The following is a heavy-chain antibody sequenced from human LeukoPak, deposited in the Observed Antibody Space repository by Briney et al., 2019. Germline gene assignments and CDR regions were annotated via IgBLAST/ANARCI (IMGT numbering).Heavy chain of an antibody. CDR1: GFTFNDYS. CDR2: ISSSGNTI. J-gene: IGHJ3*02. Sequence: PGGSLRLSCAASGFTFNDYSMNWVRQAPGKGLEWVSYISSSGNTISYADSVKGRFTISRDNAKNSLYLQVISLRAEDTAVYYCARGPSIAARYDAFDIWGQGTMVTVSS. V-gene: IGHV3-48*04. D-gene: IGHD6-6*01. CDR3: ARGPSIAARYDAFDI.